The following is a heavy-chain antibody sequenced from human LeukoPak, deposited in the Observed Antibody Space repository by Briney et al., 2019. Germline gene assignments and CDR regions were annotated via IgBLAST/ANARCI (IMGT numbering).Heavy chain of an antibody. J-gene: IGHJ6*02. V-gene: IGHV1-24*01. CDR2: FDPEDGET. D-gene: IGHD1-7*01. CDR3: ATEGAETGTTSYYYYYGMDV. Sequence: GASVKVSCKVSGYTLTELSMHWVRRAPGKGLEWMVGFDPEDGETIYAQKFQGRVTMTEDTSTDTAYMELSSLRSEDTAVYYCATEGAETGTTSYYYYYGMDVWGQGTTVTVSS. CDR1: GYTLTELS.